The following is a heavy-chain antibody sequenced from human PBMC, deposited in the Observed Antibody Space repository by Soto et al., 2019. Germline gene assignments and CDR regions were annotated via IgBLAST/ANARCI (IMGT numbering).Heavy chain of an antibody. CDR3: TRDMHYDFWNNYRGLLNWFDP. D-gene: IGHD3-3*01. CDR2: ISGSGREI. V-gene: IGHV3-21*06. J-gene: IGHJ5*02. Sequence: GGSLRLPCAASGFTFNTYSMNWVRQAPGKGLEWVSSISGSGREIYDADSVKGRFSVSRDNSKNTVYLQMNRLRAEDTAAYYCTRDMHYDFWNNYRGLLNWFDPWGQGTLVTVSS. CDR1: GFTFNTYS.